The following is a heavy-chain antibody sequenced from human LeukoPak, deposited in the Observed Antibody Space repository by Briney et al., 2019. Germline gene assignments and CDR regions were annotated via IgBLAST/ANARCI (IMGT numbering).Heavy chain of an antibody. Sequence: GGSLRLSCAASGFTFSSYEMNWVRQAPGKGLEWVSYISSSGSTIYYADSVKGRFTISRDNAKNSLYLQMNSLRAEDTAVYYCARVGLLMAFDCWGQGTLVTVSS. J-gene: IGHJ4*02. CDR2: ISSSGSTI. CDR1: GFTFSSYE. D-gene: IGHD2-15*01. V-gene: IGHV3-48*03. CDR3: ARVGLLMAFDC.